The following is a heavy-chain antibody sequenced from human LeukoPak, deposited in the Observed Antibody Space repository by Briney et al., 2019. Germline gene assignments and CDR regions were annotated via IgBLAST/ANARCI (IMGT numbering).Heavy chain of an antibody. Sequence: GGSLRLSCAASGFTFSRYAMSWVRQAPGKGLEWVSAISGSGGSTYYADSVKGRFTISRDNSKNTLYLQMNSLRAEDTAVYYCAKGAPSYDILTGYYPAIYYYYGMDVWGQGTTVTVSS. CDR3: AKGAPSYDILTGYYPAIYYYYGMDV. D-gene: IGHD3-9*01. CDR2: ISGSGGST. J-gene: IGHJ6*02. CDR1: GFTFSRYA. V-gene: IGHV3-23*01.